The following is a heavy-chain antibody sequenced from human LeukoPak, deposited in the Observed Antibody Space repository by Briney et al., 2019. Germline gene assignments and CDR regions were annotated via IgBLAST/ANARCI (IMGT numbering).Heavy chain of an antibody. V-gene: IGHV1-2*02. CDR2: INPNSGGT. J-gene: IGHJ6*03. CDR3: ARRSSSYYYYMDV. Sequence: ASVKVSCKASGDTFTGYYMHWVRQAPGQGLEWMGWINPNSGGTNYAQKFQGRVTMTRDTSISTAYMELSRLRSDDTAVYYCARRSSSYYYYMDVWGKGTTVTVSS. CDR1: GDTFTGYY.